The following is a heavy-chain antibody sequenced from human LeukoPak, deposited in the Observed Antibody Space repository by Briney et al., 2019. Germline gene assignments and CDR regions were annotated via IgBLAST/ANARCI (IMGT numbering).Heavy chain of an antibody. D-gene: IGHD3-22*01. CDR3: AREVSTLYYDSSGYFDY. Sequence: PSETLSLTCAVYGGSFSGYYWSWIRQPPGKGLEWIGEINHSGSTNYNPSLKGRVTISVDTSKNQFSLKLSSVTAADTAVYYCAREVSTLYYDSSGYFDYWGQGTLVTVSS. CDR2: INHSGST. J-gene: IGHJ4*02. CDR1: GGSFSGYY. V-gene: IGHV4-34*01.